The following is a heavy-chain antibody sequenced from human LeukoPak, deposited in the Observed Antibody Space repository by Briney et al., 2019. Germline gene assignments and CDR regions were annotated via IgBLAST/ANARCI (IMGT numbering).Heavy chain of an antibody. CDR1: GFTFSNAW. Sequence: PGGSLRLSCAASGFTFSNAWMSWVRQAPGKGLEWVGRIKSKTDGGTTDYAAPVKGRFTISRDDSKNTLYLQMNSLKTEDTAVYYCTTDYAMIVVAINDAFDIWGQGTMVTVSS. CDR3: TTDYAMIVVAINDAFDI. J-gene: IGHJ3*02. V-gene: IGHV3-15*01. D-gene: IGHD3-22*01. CDR2: IKSKTDGGTT.